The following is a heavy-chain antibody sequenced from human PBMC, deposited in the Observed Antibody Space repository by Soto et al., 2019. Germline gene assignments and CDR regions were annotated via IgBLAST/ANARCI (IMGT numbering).Heavy chain of an antibody. D-gene: IGHD5-18*01. V-gene: IGHV3-66*03. CDR1: GFTVSSNY. Sequence: EVQLVESGGGLIQPGGSLRLSCAASGFTVSSNYMSWVRQAPGKGLEWVSVIYSCGSTYYADSVKGRFTISRDNSKNTLYLQMNSLRAEDTAVYYCARDLRPIQLWLMFYWGQGTLVTVSS. CDR2: IYSCGST. CDR3: ARDLRPIQLWLMFY. J-gene: IGHJ4*02.